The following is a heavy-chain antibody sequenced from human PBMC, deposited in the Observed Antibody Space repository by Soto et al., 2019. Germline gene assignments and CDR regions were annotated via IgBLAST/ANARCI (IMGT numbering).Heavy chain of an antibody. J-gene: IGHJ4*02. V-gene: IGHV3-30*18. CDR2: ISYDGSNK. Sequence: GGSLRLSCAASGFTFSSYGMHWVRQAPGKGLEWVAVISYDGSNKYYADSVKGRFTISRDNSKNTLYLQMNSLRAEDTAVYYCAKCSGLRLRFLEWLTNYYFDYWGQGTLVTVSS. CDR1: GFTFSSYG. CDR3: AKCSGLRLRFLEWLTNYYFDY. D-gene: IGHD3-3*01.